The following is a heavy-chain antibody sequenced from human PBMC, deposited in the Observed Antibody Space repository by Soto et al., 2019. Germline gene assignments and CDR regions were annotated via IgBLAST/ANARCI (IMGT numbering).Heavy chain of an antibody. CDR3: ARAPRGLSGGSDY. J-gene: IGHJ4*02. D-gene: IGHD3-10*01. V-gene: IGHV1-69*02. CDR1: GGTLSSYT. Sequence: QVQLVQSGAEVKKPGSSVKVSCKASGGTLSSYTISWVRQAPGQGLEWMGRITPNLGIANYAQKFQGRVTMTADKTPTTAYMKLSSLTSDDTAVYYCARAPRGLSGGSDYGGQGTLGTVSS. CDR2: ITPNLGIA.